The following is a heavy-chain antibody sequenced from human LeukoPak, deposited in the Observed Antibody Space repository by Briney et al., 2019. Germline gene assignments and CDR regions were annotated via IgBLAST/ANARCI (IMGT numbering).Heavy chain of an antibody. V-gene: IGHV3-7*03. D-gene: IGHD6-19*01. J-gene: IGHJ4*02. CDR2: IKQDGSEE. CDR1: GFTFTSYS. Sequence: GGSLRLSCAASGFTFTSYSMSWVRQAPGKGLEWVANIKQDGSEEYYVDSVKGRFTISRDNAKNSLYLQMNSLRAEDTAVYYCAREKFLEWYAVAGTFGYFDYWGQGTLVTVSS. CDR3: AREKFLEWYAVAGTFGYFDY.